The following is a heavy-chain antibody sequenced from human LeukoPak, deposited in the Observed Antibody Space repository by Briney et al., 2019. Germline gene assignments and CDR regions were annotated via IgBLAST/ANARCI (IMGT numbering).Heavy chain of an antibody. Sequence: GGSLRLSCVASGFTFSSYAMSWVRQAPGKGLEWVAVISYDGSNKYYADSVKGRFTISRDNSKNTLYLQMNSLRAEDTAVYYCAKDQVLVATRPLNWFDPWGQGTLVTVSS. CDR3: AKDQVLVATRPLNWFDP. J-gene: IGHJ5*02. CDR2: ISYDGSNK. CDR1: GFTFSSYA. D-gene: IGHD6-6*01. V-gene: IGHV3-30*18.